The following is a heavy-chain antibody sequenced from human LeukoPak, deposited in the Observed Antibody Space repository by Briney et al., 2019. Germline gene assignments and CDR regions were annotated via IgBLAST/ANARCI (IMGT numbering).Heavy chain of an antibody. Sequence: SETLSLTCSVSGGSIRNYFWSWIRQPAGKGLEWIGRIYTSGSTDYNPSLRSRVTMSVDTSRNQFSLKLTSVTAADTAVYYCARESKSYDGSGYYHDYWGQGTLVTVSS. CDR3: ARESKSYDGSGYYHDY. D-gene: IGHD3-22*01. CDR1: GGSIRNYF. CDR2: IYTSGST. J-gene: IGHJ4*02. V-gene: IGHV4-4*07.